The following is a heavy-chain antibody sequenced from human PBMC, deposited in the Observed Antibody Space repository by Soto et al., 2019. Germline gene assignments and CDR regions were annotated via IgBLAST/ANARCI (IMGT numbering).Heavy chain of an antibody. CDR2: ISAYNGNT. V-gene: IGHV1-18*04. D-gene: IGHD6-13*01. CDR3: ARKSDSSSWYGQDYYGMDV. J-gene: IGHJ6*02. CDR1: RYTFPSYG. Sequence: GASVKVSCKASRYTFPSYGISWVRQAPGQGLEWMGWISAYNGNTNYAQKLQGRVTMTTDTSTSTPYMELRSLRSDDTAVYYCARKSDSSSWYGQDYYGMDVWGQGTTVTVSS.